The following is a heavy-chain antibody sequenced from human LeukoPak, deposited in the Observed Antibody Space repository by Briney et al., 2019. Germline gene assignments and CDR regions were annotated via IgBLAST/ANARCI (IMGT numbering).Heavy chain of an antibody. D-gene: IGHD2-2*01. CDR2: ISGSGGST. V-gene: IGHV3-23*01. Sequence: GGSLRLSCAASRFTFSIYDMSWVRQAPGKGLEWVSAISGSGGSTYYADSVKGRFTISRDNSKNTLYLQMNSLRAEDTAVYYCAKDHRVVVVPAAIDYWGQGTLVTVSS. J-gene: IGHJ4*02. CDR1: RFTFSIYD. CDR3: AKDHRVVVVPAAIDY.